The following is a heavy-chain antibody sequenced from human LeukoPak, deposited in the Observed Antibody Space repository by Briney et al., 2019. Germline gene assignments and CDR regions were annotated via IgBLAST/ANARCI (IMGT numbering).Heavy chain of an antibody. V-gene: IGHV3-30*18. CDR2: ISYDGSNR. Sequence: GGSLRLSCAASGFTFSSYGMHWVRQAPGKGLEWVAVISYDGSNRYYADSVKGRFTISRDNSKNTLYLQMNSLRAEDTAMYYCAKDSDYSGYDRGHFDCWGQGTLVTVSS. D-gene: IGHD5-12*01. CDR1: GFTFSSYG. CDR3: AKDSDYSGYDRGHFDC. J-gene: IGHJ4*02.